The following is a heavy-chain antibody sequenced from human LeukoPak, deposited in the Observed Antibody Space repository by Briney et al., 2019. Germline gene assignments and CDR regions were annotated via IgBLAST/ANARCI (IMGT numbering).Heavy chain of an antibody. CDR2: INAGNGNT. Sequence: ASVKVSCKASGYTFTSYAMHWVRQAPGQRLEWMGWINAGNGNTKYSQKFQGRVTITRDTSASTAYMELRSLRSDDTAVYYCARGGFVGVAFDIWGQGTMVTVSS. D-gene: IGHD1-26*01. V-gene: IGHV1-3*01. CDR1: GYTFTSYA. CDR3: ARGGFVGVAFDI. J-gene: IGHJ3*02.